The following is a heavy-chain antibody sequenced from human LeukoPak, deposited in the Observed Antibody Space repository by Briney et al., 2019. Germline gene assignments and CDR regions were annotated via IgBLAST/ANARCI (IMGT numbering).Heavy chain of an antibody. V-gene: IGHV3-30*14. J-gene: IGHJ3*02. CDR2: IPYDGSNK. CDR3: ARDGVRFDAFDI. Sequence: GGSLRLSCAASGFTFSNYAMHWVRQAPGKGLEWVAVIPYDGSNKYYVDSVKGRFTISRDNSKNTLYLQMNSLRAEDTAVYYCARDGVRFDAFDIWGQGTMVTVSS. CDR1: GFTFSNYA. D-gene: IGHD3-16*01.